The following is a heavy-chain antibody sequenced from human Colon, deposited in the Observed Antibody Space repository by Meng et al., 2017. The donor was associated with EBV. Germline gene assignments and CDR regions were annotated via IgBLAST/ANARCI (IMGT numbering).Heavy chain of an antibody. CDR2: IYYSGST. CDR1: GGSIGSYH. V-gene: IGHV4-59*08. J-gene: IGHJ5*02. CDR3: ARHFINWFDP. Sequence: QGQRQESGPGLVKPSATLSLTCTVSGGSIGSYHWSWIRQPPGKGLEWIGYIYYSGSTNYNPSLKSRVTISVDTSKNQFSLKLSSVTAADTAVYYCARHFINWFDPWGQGTLVTVSS.